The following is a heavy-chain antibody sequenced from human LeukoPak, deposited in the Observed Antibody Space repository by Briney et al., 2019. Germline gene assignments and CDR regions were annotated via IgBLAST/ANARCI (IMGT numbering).Heavy chain of an antibody. Sequence: SSVNVSCKAAGGTVSSYAISWVRQAPGQGLEGMGGIIPIFGTANYAQKFQGRVTITANKSTSTAYMELSSLRCEDPAVYYCERDGCRGGSCYRDFAYWAQETLVTVSS. CDR2: IIPIFGTA. J-gene: IGHJ4*02. CDR1: GGTVSSYA. CDR3: ERDGCRGGSCYRDFAY. D-gene: IGHD2-15*01. V-gene: IGHV1-69*06.